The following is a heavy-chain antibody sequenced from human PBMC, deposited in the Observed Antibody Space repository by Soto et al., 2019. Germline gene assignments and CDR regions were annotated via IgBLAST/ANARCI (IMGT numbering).Heavy chain of an antibody. J-gene: IGHJ4*02. V-gene: IGHV1-69*04. Sequence: VSCKAPGGTFSSYTISWVRQAPGQVLECMGRIIPILGIANYXXKFQGRVXXTADKSTSTAXMELSXLRCEDTAVYYCARDTGVSVYWCQGTLVTVSS. D-gene: IGHD3-10*01. CDR2: IIPILGIA. CDR1: GGTFSSYT. CDR3: ARDTGVSVY.